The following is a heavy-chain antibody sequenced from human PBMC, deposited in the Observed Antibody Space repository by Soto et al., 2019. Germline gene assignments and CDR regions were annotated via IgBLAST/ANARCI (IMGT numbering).Heavy chain of an antibody. CDR2: IKSNTDGGTT. CDR3: TTDLDDPAGGMDL. CDR1: GFTFSKAW. Sequence: GGSLRLSCAASGFTFSKAWMNWVRQAPGKGLEWVGRIKSNTDGGTTQYAAPVKGRFTISRDDSQHKLYLEMNSLKTEDTAVYYCTTDLDDPAGGMDLWGQGTTVTVYS. V-gene: IGHV3-15*01. J-gene: IGHJ6*02.